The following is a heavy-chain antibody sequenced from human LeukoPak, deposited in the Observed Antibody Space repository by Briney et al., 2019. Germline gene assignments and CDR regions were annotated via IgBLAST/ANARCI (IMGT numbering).Heavy chain of an antibody. CDR1: GFTFSSYG. D-gene: IGHD3/OR15-3a*01. Sequence: GGSLRLSCAASGFTFSSYGTHWVRQAPGKGLEWVALIRYDGSKKDYADSVKGRFTISRDNSKNTLYLQMNSLRAEDTAMYYCVRTGDTERFDYWGQGTLVTVSS. CDR3: VRTGDTERFDY. CDR2: IRYDGSKK. J-gene: IGHJ4*02. V-gene: IGHV3-30*02.